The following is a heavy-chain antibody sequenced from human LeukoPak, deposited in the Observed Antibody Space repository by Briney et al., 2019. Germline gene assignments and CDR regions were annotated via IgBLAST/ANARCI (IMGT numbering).Heavy chain of an antibody. CDR1: GFTLSDSY. V-gene: IGHV3-66*01. CDR2: IYAGGST. D-gene: IGHD2-2*01. Sequence: GGSLRLSCAASGFTLSDSYMNWVRQAPGKGLEWVSVIYAGGSTNYADTVKGRFTISRDNAKNSLYLQMNSLRDEDTAVYYCARSKYQLPLNWFDPWGQGTLVTVSS. CDR3: ARSKYQLPLNWFDP. J-gene: IGHJ5*02.